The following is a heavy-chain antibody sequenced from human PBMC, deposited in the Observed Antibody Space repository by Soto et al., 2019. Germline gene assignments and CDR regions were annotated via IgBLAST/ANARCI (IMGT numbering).Heavy chain of an antibody. D-gene: IGHD3-10*01. V-gene: IGHV4-59*01. Sequence: SETLSLTCTVSGGSISSYYWSWIRQPPGKGLEWIGYIYYSGSTNYNPSLKSRVTISVDTSKNQFSLKLSSVTAADTAVYYCARVASYGDYFDYWGQGTLVTVSS. CDR3: ARVASYGDYFDY. CDR2: IYYSGST. J-gene: IGHJ4*02. CDR1: GGSISSYY.